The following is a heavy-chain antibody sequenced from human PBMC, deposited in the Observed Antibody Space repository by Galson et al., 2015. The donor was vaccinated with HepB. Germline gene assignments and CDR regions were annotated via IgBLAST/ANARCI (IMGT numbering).Heavy chain of an antibody. D-gene: IGHD1/OR15-1a*01. V-gene: IGHV3-7*03. CDR1: GLTFRRYW. CDR3: VTGEQGAWDY. Sequence: SLRLSCAASGLTFRRYWMSWVRQAPGKGLEWVAIIKEDENAKDYVDSVKGRFTIPRDNAKNSLYLQMSSLRGEDTAVYYCVTGEQGAWDYWGQGTLVIVSS. J-gene: IGHJ4*02. CDR2: IKEDENAK.